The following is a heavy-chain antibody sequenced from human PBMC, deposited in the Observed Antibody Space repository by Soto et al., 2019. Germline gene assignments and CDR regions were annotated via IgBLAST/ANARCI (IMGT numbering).Heavy chain of an antibody. V-gene: IGHV1-18*01. CDR1: GYTFTSYA. CDR3: ARSGAPAGY. CDR2: ISAYNGNT. Sequence: QVQLVQSGAEVKKPGASVKVSCKASGYTFTSYAISWVRQAPGQGLEWRGWISAYNGNTNYAQQLQVRVTRTAATATTAAHLQRRSLSSDGTAVYYCARSGAPAGYWGQGTGVTVSS. D-gene: IGHD3-10*01. J-gene: IGHJ4*02.